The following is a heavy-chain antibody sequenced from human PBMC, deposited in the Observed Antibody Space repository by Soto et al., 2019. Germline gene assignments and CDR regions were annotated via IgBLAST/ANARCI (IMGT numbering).Heavy chain of an antibody. CDR2: INPNSGGT. J-gene: IGHJ4*02. Sequence: ASVKVSCKASGYTFTGYYMHWVRQAPGQGLEWMGWINPNSGGTNYAQKFQGWVTMTRDTSISTAYMELSRLRSDDTAVYYCARGESIAVAGRGYFDYWGQGTLVTVSS. CDR3: ARGESIAVAGRGYFDY. CDR1: GYTFTGYY. D-gene: IGHD6-19*01. V-gene: IGHV1-2*04.